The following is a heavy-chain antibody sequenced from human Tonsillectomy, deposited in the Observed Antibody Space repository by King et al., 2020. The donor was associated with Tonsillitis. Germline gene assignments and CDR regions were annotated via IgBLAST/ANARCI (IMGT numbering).Heavy chain of an antibody. CDR2: IYHSGST. J-gene: IGHJ3*02. Sequence: QLQESGPGLVKPSVTLSLTCAVSGGSISSSNWWSWVRQPPGKGLEWIGEIYHSGSTNYNPSLKSRVTISVDKSKNQFSLILSSVTAADTAVYFCAGTLGYCISTSCPQDAFDIWGQGTMVTVSS. CDR3: AGTLGYCISTSCPQDAFDI. D-gene: IGHD2-2*01. V-gene: IGHV4-4*02. CDR1: GGSISSSNW.